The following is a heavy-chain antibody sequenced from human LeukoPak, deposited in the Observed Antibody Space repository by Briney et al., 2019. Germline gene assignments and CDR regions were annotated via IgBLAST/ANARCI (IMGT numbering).Heavy chain of an antibody. CDR2: IYSGGTT. J-gene: IGHJ6*02. D-gene: IGHD3-10*01. Sequence: PGGSLRLSCAASGFTVTGNYMSWVRQAPGMGLEWVSVIYSGGTTYYADSVKGRFTISRDNSKNTLYLQMNSLRAEDTAVYYCARERGTTYYYGSGSPQPLSYYYGMDVWGQGTTVTVSS. CDR1: GFTVTGNY. V-gene: IGHV3-53*05. CDR3: ARERGTTYYYGSGSPQPLSYYYGMDV.